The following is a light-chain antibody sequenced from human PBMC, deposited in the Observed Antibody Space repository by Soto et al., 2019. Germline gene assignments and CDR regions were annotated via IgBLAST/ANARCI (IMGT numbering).Light chain of an antibody. CDR1: QSISSW. CDR2: DAS. J-gene: IGKJ4*01. Sequence: DIQMTQSPSTLSASVGDRVTITCLASQSISSWLASYQQNPGRAHKLLLYDASSLESGGPSRFSGRGSGTEFALTISILQPDDFATYYCQQYNRYLTFGGGTKVEIK. CDR3: QQYNRYLT. V-gene: IGKV1-5*01.